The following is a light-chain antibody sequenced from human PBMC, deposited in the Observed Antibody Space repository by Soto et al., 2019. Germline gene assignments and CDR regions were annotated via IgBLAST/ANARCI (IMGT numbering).Light chain of an antibody. CDR3: QQYYSYSWT. J-gene: IGKJ1*01. CDR1: QSISSW. V-gene: IGKV1-5*01. CDR2: DAS. Sequence: DIQMTQYPSTLSASVGDRVTITCRASQSISSWLAWYQQKPGKAPKLLIYDASSLESGVPSRFSGSGSGTEFTLTISSLQPDDFATYYCQQYYSYSWTFGQGTKVDIK.